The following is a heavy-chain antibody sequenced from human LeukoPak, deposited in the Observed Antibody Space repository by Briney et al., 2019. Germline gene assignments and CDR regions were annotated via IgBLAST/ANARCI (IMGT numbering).Heavy chain of an antibody. CDR1: GYSISSGYH. CDR3: ARVTYVDDMLYQYFDY. V-gene: IGHV4-38-2*01. Sequence: SETLSLTCAVSGYSISSGYHWGWMRQSPVKGLEWIGSIYHSGSTYYNPSLKSRVTISVDPSKNHFSLKLSSVTAADTALYYCARVTYVDDMLYQYFDYWGQGILVTVSS. J-gene: IGHJ4*02. D-gene: IGHD4-17*01. CDR2: IYHSGST.